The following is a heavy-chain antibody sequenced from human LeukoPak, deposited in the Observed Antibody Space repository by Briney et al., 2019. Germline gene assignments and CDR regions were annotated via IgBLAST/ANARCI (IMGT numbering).Heavy chain of an antibody. D-gene: IGHD6-6*01. V-gene: IGHV1-2*02. CDR1: GYTFTGYY. CDR3: ARSRTYSSSSGGGY. J-gene: IGHJ4*02. CDR2: INPNSGGT. Sequence: ASVKVSCKASGYTFTGYYMHWVRQAPGQGLEWMGWINPNSGGTNYAQKFQGRVTMTRDTSISTAYMELSRLRSDDTAVYYCARSRTYSSSSGGGYWGQGTLVTVSS.